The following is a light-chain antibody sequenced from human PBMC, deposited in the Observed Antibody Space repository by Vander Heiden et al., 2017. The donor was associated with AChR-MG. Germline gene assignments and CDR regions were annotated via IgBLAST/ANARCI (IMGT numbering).Light chain of an antibody. CDR1: QSVVYSYNNKNY. CDR2: GAS. CDR3: QTYYSTPQT. Sequence: IVMPRSPDSLAVPLGDRATINCKSSQSVVYSYNNKNYLWWYQKQPGQPPKLLIYGASTREAGVHTRFSGSGSGTDSTLTSSSLQAEDGAFYYCQTYYSTPQTFGQGTKVEIK. J-gene: IGKJ1*01. V-gene: IGKV4-1*01.